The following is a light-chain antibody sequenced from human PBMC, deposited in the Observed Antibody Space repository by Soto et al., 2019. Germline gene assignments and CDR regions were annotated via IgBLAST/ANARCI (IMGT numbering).Light chain of an antibody. CDR1: SSDVGGYNY. J-gene: IGLJ2*01. V-gene: IGLV2-8*01. CDR3: SSYAGSARIL. CDR2: EVS. Sequence: QSALTQPPSASGSPGQSVTISCTGTSSDVGGYNYVSWYQQHPDKAPTLIIYEVSKRPSGVPDRFSGSKSGNMASLTVSGLQADDEADYYCSSYAGSARILFGGGTKLTVL.